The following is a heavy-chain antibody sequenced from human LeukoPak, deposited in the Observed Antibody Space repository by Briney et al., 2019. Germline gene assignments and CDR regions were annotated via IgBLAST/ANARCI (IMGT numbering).Heavy chain of an antibody. Sequence: SETLSLTCTVSGGSISSYYWSWIRQPAGKGLEWIGRIYTSGSTNYNPSLKSRVTISVDTSKNQFSLKLSSVTAADTAVYYCARVGSGSSYYYYYYMDVWGKGTTVTVSS. CDR1: GGSISSYY. D-gene: IGHD3-10*01. CDR3: ARVGSGSSYYYYYYMDV. J-gene: IGHJ6*03. V-gene: IGHV4-4*07. CDR2: IYTSGST.